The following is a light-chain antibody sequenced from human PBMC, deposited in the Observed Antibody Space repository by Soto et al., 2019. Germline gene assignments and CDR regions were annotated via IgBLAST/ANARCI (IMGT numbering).Light chain of an antibody. J-gene: IGKJ5*01. V-gene: IGKV3-11*01. CDR1: QSIDRY. CDR2: DAS. CDR3: QPRSNLPPT. Sequence: EIVLTQSPANMSFSPGESANLSCRASQSIDRYLAWYRQLPGRAPRLLIYDASNRATGIPDRVSGVASGTAVTLTISSLEPEDVAVYDGQPRSNLPPTFGQGTRLEIK.